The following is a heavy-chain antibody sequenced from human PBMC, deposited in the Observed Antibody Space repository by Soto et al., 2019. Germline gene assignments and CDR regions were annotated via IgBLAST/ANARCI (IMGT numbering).Heavy chain of an antibody. CDR2: ISAYNGNT. CDR1: GYTFTSYG. Sequence: AAVKFSCNASGYTFTSYGISWLRQAPGQGLEWMGWISAYNGNTNYAQKLQGRVTMTTDTSTSTAYMELRSLRSDDTAVYYCARDPEYSSSSALWDLDSWGQGTLVTVSS. J-gene: IGHJ4*02. CDR3: ARDPEYSSSSALWDLDS. V-gene: IGHV1-18*01. D-gene: IGHD6-6*01.